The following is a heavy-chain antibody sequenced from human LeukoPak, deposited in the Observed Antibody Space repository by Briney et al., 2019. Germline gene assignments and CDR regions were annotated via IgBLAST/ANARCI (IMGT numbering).Heavy chain of an antibody. CDR3: ARREGIVVVPAAPPDY. CDR2: IYYSGST. CDR1: GGSISGYY. V-gene: IGHV4-59*08. Sequence: SETLSLTCTVSGGSISGYYWSWIRQPPGKGLEWIGYIYYSGSTNYNPSLKSRVTFSVDTSKNQFSLKLSSVTAADTAVYYCARREGIVVVPAAPPDYWGQGTLVTVSS. J-gene: IGHJ4*02. D-gene: IGHD2-2*01.